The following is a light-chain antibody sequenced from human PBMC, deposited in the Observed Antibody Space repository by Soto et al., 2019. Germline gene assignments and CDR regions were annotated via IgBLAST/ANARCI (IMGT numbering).Light chain of an antibody. V-gene: IGKV3D-15*01. CDR2: YIS. Sequence: MTHGAVAMSLSPAETASLPGRASQRSXNVFHWYQLKPGQAPRILXDYISTRATGGPARLSGSGSGTEFTLTINSLNSEDLATYYCQHYKRYSVTFGQGTRVDIK. CDR1: QRSXNV. J-gene: IGKJ5*01. CDR3: QHYKRYSVT.